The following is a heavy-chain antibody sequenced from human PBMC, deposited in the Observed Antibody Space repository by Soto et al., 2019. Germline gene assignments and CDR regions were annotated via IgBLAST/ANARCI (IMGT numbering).Heavy chain of an antibody. Sequence: ASVKVSCKASGYTFTSYYMHCVRQAPGQGLEWMGIINPSGGSTSYAQKFQGRVTMTRDTSTSTVYMELSSLRSEDTAVYYCAREQHYDILTGPANDAFDIWGQGTMVTVS. CDR1: GYTFTSYY. V-gene: IGHV1-46*03. CDR3: AREQHYDILTGPANDAFDI. J-gene: IGHJ3*02. CDR2: INPSGGST. D-gene: IGHD3-9*01.